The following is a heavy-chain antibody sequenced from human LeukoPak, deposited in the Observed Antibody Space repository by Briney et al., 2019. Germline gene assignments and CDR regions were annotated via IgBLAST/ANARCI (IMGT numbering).Heavy chain of an antibody. J-gene: IGHJ4*02. CDR1: GFTFSSYE. CDR3: TRASEFWDSSGYYGFVVFDY. CDR2: ISSSSSYI. Sequence: PGGSLRLSCAASGFTFSSYEMNWVRQAPGKGLEWVSYISSSSSYIYYADSVKGRFTISRDNAKNSLYLQMNSLKTEDTAVYYCTRASEFWDSSGYYGFVVFDYWGQGTLVTVSS. D-gene: IGHD3-22*01. V-gene: IGHV3-21*05.